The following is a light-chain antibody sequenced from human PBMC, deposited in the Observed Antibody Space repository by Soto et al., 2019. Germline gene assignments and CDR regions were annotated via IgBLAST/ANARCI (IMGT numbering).Light chain of an antibody. Sequence: QSVLTQPPSVSGSPGQSVTISCTGTSSDIGTYNRVSWYQQPPGTAPKLIIYEVSNRPSGVPDRFSGSKSGKTASLTISGLRAEDEADYYCSSSTTSTTFVVFGGGTKVTVL. V-gene: IGLV2-18*02. CDR3: SSSTTSTTFVV. CDR1: SSDIGTYNR. J-gene: IGLJ2*01. CDR2: EVS.